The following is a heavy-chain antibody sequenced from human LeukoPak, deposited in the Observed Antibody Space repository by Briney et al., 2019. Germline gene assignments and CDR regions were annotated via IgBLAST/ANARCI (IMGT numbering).Heavy chain of an antibody. CDR1: GDSVSSNSAA. CDR3: ARGEPLYYYYGMDV. Sequence: SQTLSLTCAISGDSVSSNSAAWNWSRQSPSRGLEWLGRTYYRSKLYNDYAVSVKSRITINPDTSKNQFSLQLNSVTPEDTAVYYCARGEPLYYYYGMDVWGQGTTVTVSS. D-gene: IGHD1-14*01. J-gene: IGHJ6*02. V-gene: IGHV6-1*01. CDR2: TYYRSKLYN.